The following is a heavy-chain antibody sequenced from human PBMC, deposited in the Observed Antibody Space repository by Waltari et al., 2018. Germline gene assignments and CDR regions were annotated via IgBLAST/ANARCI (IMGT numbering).Heavy chain of an antibody. CDR2: ISVSSTTK. Sequence: VQLVESGGGLVQPGGFLRLTCTASGLSLSDYNMNWVRQAPGKGLEWSSYISVSSTTKYYADSVKGRFTISRDNAKNSMYLQVSSLRGEDTAIYYCARDAINGWPGLEDWGQGTLVTVSS. J-gene: IGHJ4*02. CDR1: GLSLSDYN. CDR3: ARDAINGWPGLED. V-gene: IGHV3-48*01. D-gene: IGHD2-8*01.